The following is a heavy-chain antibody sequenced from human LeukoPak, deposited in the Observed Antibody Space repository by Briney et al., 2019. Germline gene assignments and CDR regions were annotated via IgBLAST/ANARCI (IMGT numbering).Heavy chain of an antibody. CDR2: ISSSSSYI. CDR1: GFTFSSYS. V-gene: IGHV3-21*01. D-gene: IGHD6-19*01. J-gene: IGHJ4*02. Sequence: GGSLRLSCAASGFTFSSYSMNWVRQAPGKGLEWVSSISSSSSYIYYADSVKGRFTISRDNAKNSLYLQMNSLRAEDTAVYYCARDLKGEWLAFDYWGQGTLVTVSS. CDR3: ARDLKGEWLAFDY.